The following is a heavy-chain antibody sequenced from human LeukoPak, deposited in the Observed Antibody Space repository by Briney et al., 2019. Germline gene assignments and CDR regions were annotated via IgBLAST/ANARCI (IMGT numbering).Heavy chain of an antibody. D-gene: IGHD2-2*01. CDR2: ISGSGGST. V-gene: IGHV3-23*01. Sequence: GGSLRLSCATSALTFSSYAMNWVRQAPGKGLEWVSAISGSGGSTYYADSVKGRFTISRDNSKNTLYLQMDSLRAEDTAVYYCERVPDYWGQGTLVTVSS. CDR3: ERVPDY. CDR1: ALTFSSYA. J-gene: IGHJ4*02.